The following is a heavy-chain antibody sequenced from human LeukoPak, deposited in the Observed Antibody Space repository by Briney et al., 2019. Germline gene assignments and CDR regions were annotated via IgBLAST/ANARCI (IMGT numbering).Heavy chain of an antibody. V-gene: IGHV1-18*01. J-gene: IGHJ4*02. CDR1: GYTFTSYG. D-gene: IGHD5-18*01. CDR2: ISAYNGNT. CDR3: ASVDTAMDYFDY. Sequence: PMASVKVSCKASGYTFTSYGISWVRQAPGQGLEWMGWISAYNGNTDYAQKLQGRVTMTTDTSTSTAYMELRSLRSDDTAVYYCASVDTAMDYFDYWGQGTLVTVSS.